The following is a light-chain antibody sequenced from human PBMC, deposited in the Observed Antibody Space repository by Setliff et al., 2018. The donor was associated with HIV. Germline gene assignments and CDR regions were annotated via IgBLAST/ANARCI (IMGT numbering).Light chain of an antibody. CDR1: SSDVGSYKL. CDR3: CSYAGSGTLYV. CDR2: EVT. Sequence: SALAQPASVSGSPGQSITISCTGTSSDVGSYKLVSWYQQHPGKAPKVMIYEVTKRPSGVSNRFSGSKSANTASLTISGLQAEDEADYYCCSYAGSGTLYVFGTGTKVTV. V-gene: IGLV2-23*02. J-gene: IGLJ1*01.